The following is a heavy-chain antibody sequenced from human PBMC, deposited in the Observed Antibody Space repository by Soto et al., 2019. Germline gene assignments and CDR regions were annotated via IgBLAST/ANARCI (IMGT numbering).Heavy chain of an antibody. D-gene: IGHD2-2*01. CDR1: GYTFTSYD. V-gene: IGHV1-8*01. CDR2: MNPESGNI. J-gene: IGHJ4*02. Sequence: ASVKVSCKASGYTFTSYDINWVRQATGQGLEWMGWMNPESGNIGYAQKFQGRVTMTRNTSISTAYMDLIGLRSDDTAVYYCARFVRHQLPTIDFWGQGTMATVSS. CDR3: ARFVRHQLPTIDF.